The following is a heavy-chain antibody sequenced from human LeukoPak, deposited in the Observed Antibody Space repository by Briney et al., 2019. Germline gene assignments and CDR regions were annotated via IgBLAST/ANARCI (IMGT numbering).Heavy chain of an antibody. CDR3: ARTYCSGGSCYSNWFDP. D-gene: IGHD2-15*01. V-gene: IGHV5-51*01. Sequence: GESLKISCKGSGYSFTNYWIAWVRQMPGKGLEWMGIIFPDDSETTYSPSFQGQVTISADKSVSTAYLQWSSLKASDTAMYYCARTYCSGGSCYSNWFDPWGQGTLVTVSS. CDR1: GYSFTNYW. J-gene: IGHJ5*02. CDR2: IFPDDSET.